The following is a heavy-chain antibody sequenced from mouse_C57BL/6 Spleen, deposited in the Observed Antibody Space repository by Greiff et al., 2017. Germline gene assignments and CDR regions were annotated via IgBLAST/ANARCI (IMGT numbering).Heavy chain of an antibody. D-gene: IGHD1-1*01. CDR1: GYTFTDYY. CDR3: ARIYYGSSYWYFDV. J-gene: IGHJ1*03. Sequence: VQLQQSGPELVKPGASVKISCKASGYTFTDYYMNWVKQSHGKSLEWIGDINPNNGGTSYNQKFKGKATLTVDKSSSTAYMELRSLTSEDSAVYYCARIYYGSSYWYFDVWGTGTTVTVSS. V-gene: IGHV1-26*01. CDR2: INPNNGGT.